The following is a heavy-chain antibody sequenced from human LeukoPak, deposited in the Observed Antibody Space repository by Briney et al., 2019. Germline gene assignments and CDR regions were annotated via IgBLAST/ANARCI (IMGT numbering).Heavy chain of an antibody. CDR3: ARDGYSAARDY. CDR2: IQQDGSAK. CDR1: GFTFSNYW. D-gene: IGHD5-24*01. Sequence: PGGSLRLSCAASGFTFSNYWMMWVRQAPGKGLEWVANIQQDGSAKYYVDSVKGRFTISRENAKNSLYLQMNSLRAEDTAVYYCARDGYSAARDYWGQGTLVTVSS. J-gene: IGHJ4*02. V-gene: IGHV3-7*01.